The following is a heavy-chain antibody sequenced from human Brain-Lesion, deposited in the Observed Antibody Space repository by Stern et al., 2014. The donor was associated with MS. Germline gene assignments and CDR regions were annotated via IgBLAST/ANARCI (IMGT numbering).Heavy chain of an antibody. CDR3: ARDQRGITIFGVVTDYYYLGMDV. Sequence: QVQLVQSGAEVKKPGASVKVSCKTSGYIFTGYYIHWVRQAPGQGLEWMASLNPNTGCTKYAQKFQGRVTMSRDTSISTAYVELSSLTSDDTAVYYCARDQRGITIFGVVTDYYYLGMDVWGQGTTVTVSS. V-gene: IGHV1-2*02. J-gene: IGHJ6*02. CDR1: GYIFTGYY. D-gene: IGHD3-3*01. CDR2: LNPNTGCT.